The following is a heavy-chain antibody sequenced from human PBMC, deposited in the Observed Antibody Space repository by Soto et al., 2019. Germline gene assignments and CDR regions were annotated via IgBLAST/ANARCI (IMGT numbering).Heavy chain of an antibody. V-gene: IGHV3-23*01. J-gene: IGHJ4*02. CDR2: ISGSGGSA. CDR3: AKDRGPTTVTTVDY. Sequence: PGGSLRLSCAASGFTFSTYAMTWVRQAPGKGLEWVPTISGSGGSAYSADSVKGRFTISRDNSKNTLFLQMNSLRADDTAVYYCAKDRGPTTVTTVDYWGQGTLVTVSS. CDR1: GFTFSTYA. D-gene: IGHD4-17*01.